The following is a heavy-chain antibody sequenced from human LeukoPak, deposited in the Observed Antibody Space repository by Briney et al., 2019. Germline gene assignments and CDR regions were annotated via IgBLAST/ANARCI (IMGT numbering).Heavy chain of an antibody. CDR1: GYTFTSYD. Sequence: ASVKVSCKASGYTFTSYDINWVRQATGQGLEWMGWMNPNSGNTGYAQKFQGRVTMTRDTSTSTVYMELSSLRSEDTAVYYCARRSRLAVAGDFDYWGQGTLVTVSS. CDR3: ARRSRLAVAGDFDY. V-gene: IGHV1-8*02. CDR2: MNPNSGNT. J-gene: IGHJ4*02. D-gene: IGHD6-19*01.